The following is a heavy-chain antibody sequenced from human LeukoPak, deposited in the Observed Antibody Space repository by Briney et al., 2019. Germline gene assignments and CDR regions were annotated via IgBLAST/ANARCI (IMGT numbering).Heavy chain of an antibody. CDR3: ARWYYDGSGYNDY. CDR2: IYTSGST. D-gene: IGHD3-22*01. Sequence: SQTLPLTCTVSGGSISSGSYSWSWLQQPAGKGLEGIGSIYTSGSTNYNPSLKSRVTISVDTSKNQFSLKLSSVTAADTAVYYCARWYYDGSGYNDYWGQGTLVTVSS. J-gene: IGHJ4*02. CDR1: GGSISSGSYS. V-gene: IGHV4-61*02.